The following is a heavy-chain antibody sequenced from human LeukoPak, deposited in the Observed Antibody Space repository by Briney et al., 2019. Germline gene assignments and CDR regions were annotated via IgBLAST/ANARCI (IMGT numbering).Heavy chain of an antibody. Sequence: GGSLRVSCAASGFTFSSYALYWVRQAPGKGLEWVAVISSDGRNKYYAGSVKGRFTISRDNSKSTLYLEMNSLRVEDTAVYYCASPHSGSGSPPGAFDIWGQGTMVTVSS. CDR2: ISSDGRNK. CDR3: ASPHSGSGSPPGAFDI. V-gene: IGHV3-30*04. D-gene: IGHD3-10*01. J-gene: IGHJ3*02. CDR1: GFTFSSYA.